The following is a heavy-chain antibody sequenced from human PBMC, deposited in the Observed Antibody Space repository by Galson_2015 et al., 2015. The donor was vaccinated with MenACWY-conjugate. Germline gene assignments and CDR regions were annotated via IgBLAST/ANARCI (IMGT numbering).Heavy chain of an antibody. Sequence: SLRLSCAASGFTFSSYAMSWVRQAPGKGLEWVSAISGSGGSTYYADSVKGRFTISRDNSKNTLYLQMNSLRAEDTAVYYCAKVPSRIVGAPPSHFDYWGQGTLVTVSS. J-gene: IGHJ4*02. V-gene: IGHV3-23*01. CDR2: ISGSGGST. CDR3: AKVPSRIVGAPPSHFDY. D-gene: IGHD1-26*01. CDR1: GFTFSSYA.